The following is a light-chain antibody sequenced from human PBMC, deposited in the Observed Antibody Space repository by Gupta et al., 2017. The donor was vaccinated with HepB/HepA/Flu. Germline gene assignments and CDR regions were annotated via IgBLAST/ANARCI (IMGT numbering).Light chain of an antibody. Sequence: QSVLTQPPSASVTPGQRVIISCSGSSSNIGSNYVYWYQQFPGTAPKLLIYRNTPRPSGVPDRFSGSRSGTSASLDISGLRSDDEADYYCATWDDSLSGYVFGNGTNVTVL. J-gene: IGLJ1*01. CDR1: SSNIGSNY. CDR3: ATWDDSLSGYV. V-gene: IGLV1-47*01. CDR2: RNT.